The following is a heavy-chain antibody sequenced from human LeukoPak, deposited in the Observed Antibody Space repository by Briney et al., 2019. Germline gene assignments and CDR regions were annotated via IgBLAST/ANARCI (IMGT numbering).Heavy chain of an antibody. CDR3: ARDRNVYYYDSSGYYFGPFDY. Sequence: ASVRVSCKASGGTFSSYAMSWVRQAPGQGLEWMGGIIPMVGIANYAQKFQGRVTITAHQSTSTAYMELSSLRAEHTAVYYCARDRNVYYYDSSGYYFGPFDYWGQGTPVTVSS. V-gene: IGHV1-69*10. CDR2: IIPMVGIA. J-gene: IGHJ4*02. CDR1: GGTFSSYA. D-gene: IGHD3-22*01.